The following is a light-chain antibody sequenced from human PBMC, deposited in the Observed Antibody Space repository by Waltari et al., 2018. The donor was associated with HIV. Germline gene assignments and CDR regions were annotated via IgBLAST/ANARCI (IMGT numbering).Light chain of an antibody. V-gene: IGLV1-47*02. CDR1: NYNIGSNY. CDR3: AAWDDSLSGFYV. Sequence: QSVLTQPPSASGTPGQRVTSSCSGSNYNIGSNYVYWSLHVPGAAPKLLIYSNDQRPPEVPDRFSGSKSGTSASLAISGLRSEDEADYYCAAWDDSLSGFYVLGTGTKVTVL. J-gene: IGLJ1*01. CDR2: SND.